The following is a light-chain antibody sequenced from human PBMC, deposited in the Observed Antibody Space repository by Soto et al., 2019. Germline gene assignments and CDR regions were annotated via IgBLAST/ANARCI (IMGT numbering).Light chain of an antibody. V-gene: IGLV1-47*01. CDR2: LNN. CDR3: AAWDDSLSGLV. Sequence: QPVLTQPPSASGTPGQRVTVSCSGSSSNIGSNYVYWYQQFPRTAPKLLMYLNNQRPSGVPDRFSGSKSGTSASLAISGLRSEDEADYYCAAWDDSLSGLVFGGGTKLTVL. CDR1: SSNIGSNY. J-gene: IGLJ3*02.